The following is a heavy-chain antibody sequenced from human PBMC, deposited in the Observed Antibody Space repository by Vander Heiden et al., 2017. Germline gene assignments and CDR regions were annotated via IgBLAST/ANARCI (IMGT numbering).Heavy chain of an antibody. CDR1: GFTFSSYS. Sequence: EVQLVESGGGLVKPGGSLRLSCAASGFTFSSYSMNWVRQAPGKGLEWVSSISSSSSYIYYADSVKGRFTTSRDNAKNSLYLQMNSLRAEDTAVYYCASRLVGGYYYYYGMDVWGQGTTGTVSS. D-gene: IGHD2-15*01. J-gene: IGHJ6*02. CDR3: ASRLVGGYYYYYGMDV. CDR2: ISSSSSYI. V-gene: IGHV3-21*01.